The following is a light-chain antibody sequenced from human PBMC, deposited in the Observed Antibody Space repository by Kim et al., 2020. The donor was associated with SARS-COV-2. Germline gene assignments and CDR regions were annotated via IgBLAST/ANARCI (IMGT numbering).Light chain of an antibody. CDR2: GAS. Sequence: SPGERATLPCRASQSVSSSYLTWYQQRPGQGPGLLIYGASSRATGIPDTFSGSGSGTDFTLTISRLEPEDFAVYYCQQYDSSPWTFGQGTKVDIK. J-gene: IGKJ1*01. CDR1: QSVSSSY. V-gene: IGKV3-20*01. CDR3: QQYDSSPWT.